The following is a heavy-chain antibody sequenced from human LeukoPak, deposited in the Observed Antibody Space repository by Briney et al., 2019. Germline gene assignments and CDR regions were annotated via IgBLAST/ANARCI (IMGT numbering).Heavy chain of an antibody. CDR2: INPNSGGT. CDR1: GYTFTGYY. D-gene: IGHD3-22*01. CDR3: ARDSYYYDSSGYPDPYYYYYMDV. J-gene: IGHJ6*03. V-gene: IGHV1-2*02. Sequence: ASVKVSCKASGYTFTGYYMHWVRQAPGQGLEWMGWINPNSGGTNCAQKFQGRGTMTRDTSISTAYMELSRLRSDDTAVYYCARDSYYYDSSGYPDPYYYYYMDVWGKGTTVTVSS.